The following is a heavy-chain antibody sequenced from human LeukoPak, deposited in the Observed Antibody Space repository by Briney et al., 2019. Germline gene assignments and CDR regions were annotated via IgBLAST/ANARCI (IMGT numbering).Heavy chain of an antibody. D-gene: IGHD6-13*01. CDR3: ARGLAAAGIDAFDI. Sequence: GGSLRLSCAASGFTFSSYDMHWVRQATGKGLEWVSAIGTAGDTYYPGSVKGRFTISRENAKNSLYLQMNSLRAGDTAVYYCARGLAAAGIDAFDIWGQGTMVTVSS. CDR1: GFTFSSYD. J-gene: IGHJ3*02. V-gene: IGHV3-13*01. CDR2: IGTAGDT.